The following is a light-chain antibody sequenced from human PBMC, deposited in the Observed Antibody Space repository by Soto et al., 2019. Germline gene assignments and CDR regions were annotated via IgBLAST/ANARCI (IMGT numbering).Light chain of an antibody. J-gene: IGKJ4*01. CDR3: QQRSNWPLT. V-gene: IGKV3-11*01. Sequence: EVVLTQSPATLSLSPGERATLSCRASQSVSSYLAWYQQKPGQAPRLLIYDASNRATGIPARFSGSGSGTAFSLTIISLEPEDCAVYYCQQRSNWPLTFGGGTRVEIK. CDR1: QSVSSY. CDR2: DAS.